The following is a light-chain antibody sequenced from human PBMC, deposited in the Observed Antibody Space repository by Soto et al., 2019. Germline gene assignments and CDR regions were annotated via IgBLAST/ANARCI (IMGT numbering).Light chain of an antibody. J-gene: IGKJ5*01. CDR1: QSISSN. V-gene: IGKV1-39*01. CDR2: AAS. Sequence: DIQMTQSPSYLSASVGDRVPITCRASQSISSNLNWYQKKPGKAPTLLIYAASSLQRGVPSRFSGSGSGTDFTLTISSLQPEDFATYYCQQSYSTHITFGQGTRLEI. CDR3: QQSYSTHIT.